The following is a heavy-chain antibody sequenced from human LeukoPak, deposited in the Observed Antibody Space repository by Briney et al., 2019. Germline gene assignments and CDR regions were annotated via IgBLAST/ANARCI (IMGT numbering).Heavy chain of an antibody. CDR2: IKQDGSEI. J-gene: IGHJ6*03. Sequence: GGSLRLSCAASGFTFSNYWMTWVRQAPGKGLEWVATIKQDGSEIYYVDSVKGRFTISRDNAKNTLYLQMNSLRAEDTAVYYCARAGYDSGSYTPHNDYYYYMDVWGKGTTVTISS. CDR1: GFTFSNYW. V-gene: IGHV3-7*01. CDR3: ARAGYDSGSYTPHNDYYYYMDV. D-gene: IGHD3-10*01.